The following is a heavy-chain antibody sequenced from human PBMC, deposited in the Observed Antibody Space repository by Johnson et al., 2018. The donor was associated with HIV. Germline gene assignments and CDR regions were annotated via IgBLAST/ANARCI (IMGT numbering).Heavy chain of an antibody. D-gene: IGHD1-26*01. CDR3: AFESGSYFRHAFDV. CDR2: ISYDGSDK. J-gene: IGHJ3*01. V-gene: IGHV3-30*03. CDR1: GFTFSSYG. Sequence: QVQLVESGGGVVQPGRSLRLSCAASGFTFSSYGMHWVRQAPGKGLEWAAVISYDGSDKYYADSVKGRFTISRDNSKNTLYLQMNSLRSEDTAVYSCAFESGSYFRHAFDVWGQGTMVTVSS.